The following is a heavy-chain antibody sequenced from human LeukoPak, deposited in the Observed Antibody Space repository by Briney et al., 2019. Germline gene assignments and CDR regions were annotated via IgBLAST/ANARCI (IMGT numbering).Heavy chain of an antibody. CDR3: ARAVVPGLGDAFDI. CDR2: ISSSGSTI. CDR1: GFTFSDYY. Sequence: GGSLRLSCAASGFTFSDYYMSWIRQAPGKGLEWVSYISSSGSTIYYADSVKGRFTISRDNAKNSLYLQMNSLRAEDTAVYYCARAVVPGLGDAFDIWGQGTMVTVSS. D-gene: IGHD2-2*01. J-gene: IGHJ3*02. V-gene: IGHV3-11*04.